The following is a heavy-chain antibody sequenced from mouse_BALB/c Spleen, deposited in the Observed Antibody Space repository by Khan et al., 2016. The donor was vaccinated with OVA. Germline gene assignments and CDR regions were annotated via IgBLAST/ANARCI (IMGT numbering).Heavy chain of an antibody. CDR2: ISYSGGT. J-gene: IGHJ2*01. Sequence: EVQFVESGPGLVKPSQSLSLTCTVTGYSITSGYAWNWIRQFPGNKLEWMDYISYSGGTSYNPSLKSRISITRDTSKNQFFLQLNSVTTEDTATYYCARGNYYGYYFDYWGQGTTLTVSS. CDR1: GYSITSGYA. CDR3: ARGNYYGYYFDY. V-gene: IGHV3-2*02. D-gene: IGHD1-1*01.